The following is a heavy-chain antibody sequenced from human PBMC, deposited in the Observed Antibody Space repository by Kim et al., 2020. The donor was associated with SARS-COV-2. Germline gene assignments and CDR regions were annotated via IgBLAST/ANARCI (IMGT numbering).Heavy chain of an antibody. J-gene: IGHJ6*03. D-gene: IGHD6-13*01. CDR2: INHSGST. Sequence: SETLSLTCAVYGGSFSGYYWSWIRQPPGKGLEWIGEINHSGSTNYNPSLKSRVTISVDTSKNQFSLKLSSVTAADTAVYYCAREYGIAAAGREYYYYYMDVWGKGTTVTVSS. CDR3: AREYGIAAAGREYYYYYMDV. CDR1: GGSFSGYY. V-gene: IGHV4-34*01.